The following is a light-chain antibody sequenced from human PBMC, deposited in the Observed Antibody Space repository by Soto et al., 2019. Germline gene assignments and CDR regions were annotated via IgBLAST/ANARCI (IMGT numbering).Light chain of an antibody. Sequence: VLTQPPSVSGAPGQRVTISCTGCSSNIGAGCEVHWYQHLPGKAPKLLIYGNTNRPSGVPDRFSGSKSGTSASLAITGLQAEDEADYCCQSYDSSLSASYVFGGGTKVTVL. J-gene: IGLJ1*01. CDR1: SSNIGAGCE. V-gene: IGLV1-40*01. CDR2: GNT. CDR3: QSYDSSLSASYV.